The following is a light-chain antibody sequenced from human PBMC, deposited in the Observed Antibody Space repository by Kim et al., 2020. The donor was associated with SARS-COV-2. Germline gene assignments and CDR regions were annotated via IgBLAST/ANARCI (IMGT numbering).Light chain of an antibody. CDR3: QQREDCPLT. CDR1: QSVSTS. V-gene: IGKV3-11*01. J-gene: IGKJ4*01. CDR2: DAS. Sequence: EIVLTQSPATLSLSPGERATLSCRASQSVSTSVAWFQHKPGQAPRLLIHDASYRATGIPARFSGSGSGTDFTLTITGLQAEDFAVYYCQQREDCPLTFGGGTKVDIK.